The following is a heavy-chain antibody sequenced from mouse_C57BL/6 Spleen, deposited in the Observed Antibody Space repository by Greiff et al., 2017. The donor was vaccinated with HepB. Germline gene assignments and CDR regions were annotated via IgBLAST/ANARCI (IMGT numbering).Heavy chain of an antibody. D-gene: IGHD2-2*01. CDR1: GYTFPDYE. J-gene: IGHJ4*01. CDR3: TRWGYDAAYAMDY. Sequence: QVQLQQSGAELVRPGASVTLSCKASGYTFPDYEMHWVKQTPVHGLEWIGAIDPETGGTAYNQKFKGKAILTADESSSTAYMELRSLTSEDSAVYYCTRWGYDAAYAMDYWGQGTSVTVSS. CDR2: IDPETGGT. V-gene: IGHV1-15*01.